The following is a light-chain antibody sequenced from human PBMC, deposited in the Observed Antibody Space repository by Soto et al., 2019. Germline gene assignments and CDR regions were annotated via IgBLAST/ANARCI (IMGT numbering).Light chain of an antibody. CDR1: NIGSKS. CDR2: YDS. CDR3: QVWDSSSDRDVV. J-gene: IGLJ2*01. Sequence: SYELTQPPSVSVAPGKTARITCGGNNIGSKSVHWYQQKPGQAPVLVIYYDSERPSGIPERFSCSNSGNTATLTISRVEAGDEADYYCQVWDSSSDRDVVFGGGTKLTVL. V-gene: IGLV3-21*04.